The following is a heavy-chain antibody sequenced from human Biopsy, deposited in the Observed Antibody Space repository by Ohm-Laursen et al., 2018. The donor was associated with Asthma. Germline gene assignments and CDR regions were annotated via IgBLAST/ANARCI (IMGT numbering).Heavy chain of an antibody. CDR2: ISSGGGTI. J-gene: IGHJ5*02. V-gene: IGHV3-23*01. Sequence: GPLRLSCTATGFTLSSYAIHWVRQAPGKGLEWVSVISSGGGTIDYADSVKGRFTISRNISTNTVYLQMDSLSADDTAVYYCAKVGHGYGDCVGYLDPWGQGTLVTVSS. CDR3: AKVGHGYGDCVGYLDP. D-gene: IGHD4-17*01. CDR1: GFTLSSYA.